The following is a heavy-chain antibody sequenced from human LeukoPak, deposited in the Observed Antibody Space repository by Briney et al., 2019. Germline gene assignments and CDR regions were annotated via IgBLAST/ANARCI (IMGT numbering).Heavy chain of an antibody. D-gene: IGHD4-23*01. V-gene: IGHV3-11*06. CDR2: ISSSSSYT. CDR3: ARDLGKGRYFDY. CDR1: GFTFSDYY. Sequence: GGSLRLSCAASGFTFSDYYMSWIRQAPGKGLEWVSYISSSSSYTNYADSVKGRFTISRDNAKNSLYLQMDSLRAEDTAVYYCARDLGKGRYFDYWGQGTLVTVSS. J-gene: IGHJ4*02.